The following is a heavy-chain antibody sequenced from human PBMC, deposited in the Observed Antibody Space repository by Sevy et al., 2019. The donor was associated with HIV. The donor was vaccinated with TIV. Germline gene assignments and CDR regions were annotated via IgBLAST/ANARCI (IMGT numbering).Heavy chain of an antibody. Sequence: GGSLRLSCAASGYTFNNAWMSWVRQAPGKGLEWLGRIKSKTDGGSAEYASPVKGRFTISRDDSKSRLYLQMNGRRTEDTGVYYCTGATVFGATWFDPWGQGALVTVSS. J-gene: IGHJ5*02. V-gene: IGHV3-15*01. CDR1: GYTFNNAW. CDR3: TGATVFGATWFDP. D-gene: IGHD3-3*01. CDR2: IKSKTDGGSA.